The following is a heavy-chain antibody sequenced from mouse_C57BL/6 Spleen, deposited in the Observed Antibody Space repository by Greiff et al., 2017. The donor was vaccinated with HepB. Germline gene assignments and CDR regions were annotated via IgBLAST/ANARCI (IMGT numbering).Heavy chain of an antibody. CDR3: ASLDGSTGAWFAY. CDR2: IDPEDGET. D-gene: IGHD2-3*01. CDR1: GFNIKDYY. J-gene: IGHJ3*01. V-gene: IGHV14-2*01. Sequence: VQLKESGAELVKPGASVKLSCTASGFNIKDYYMHWVKQRTEQGLEWIGRIDPEDGETKYAPKFQGKATITADTSSKTAYLQLSSLTSEDTAVYYCASLDGSTGAWFAYWGQGTLVTVSA.